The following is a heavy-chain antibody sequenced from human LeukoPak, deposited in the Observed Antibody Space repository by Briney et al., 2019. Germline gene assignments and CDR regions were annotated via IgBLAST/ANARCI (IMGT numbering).Heavy chain of an antibody. CDR3: ARGRDGYNYSPFYYFDY. CDR1: GGTFSSYA. Sequence: SVKVSCKASGGTFSSYAISWVRQAPGQGLEWMGGIIPIIGTANYAQKFQGRVTITADESTSTAYMELSSLRSEDTAVYYCARGRDGYNYSPFYYFDYWGQGTLVTVSS. CDR2: IIPIIGTA. V-gene: IGHV1-69*13. D-gene: IGHD5-24*01. J-gene: IGHJ4*02.